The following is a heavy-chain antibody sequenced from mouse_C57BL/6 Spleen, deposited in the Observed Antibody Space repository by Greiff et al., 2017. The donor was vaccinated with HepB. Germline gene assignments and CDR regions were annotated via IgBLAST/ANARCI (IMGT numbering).Heavy chain of an antibody. CDR1: GYAFSSSW. CDR2: IYPGDGDT. Sequence: QVQLQQSGPELVKPGASVKISCKASGYAFSSSWMNWVKQRPGKGLEWIGRIYPGDGDTNYNGKFKGKATLTADKSSSTAYMQLSSLTSEDSAVYFCARSLGQAMDYWGQGTSVTVSS. V-gene: IGHV1-82*01. D-gene: IGHD3-3*01. CDR3: ARSLGQAMDY. J-gene: IGHJ4*01.